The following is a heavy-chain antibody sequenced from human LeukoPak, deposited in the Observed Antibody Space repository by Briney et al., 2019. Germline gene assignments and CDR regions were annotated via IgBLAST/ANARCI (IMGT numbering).Heavy chain of an antibody. V-gene: IGHV4-59*02. Sequence: PSETLSLTCLVSSGSVSSYYWSWIRQPPGKGLEWIGYIYHTGSNNYSPSLKSRVTMYVDTSKNQSSLKLSSVYYCARARYTNSWHAVDIWGQGTMVTVSS. CDR1: SGSVSSYY. D-gene: IGHD6-13*01. CDR3: SWHAVDI. CDR2: IYHTGSN. J-gene: IGHJ3*02.